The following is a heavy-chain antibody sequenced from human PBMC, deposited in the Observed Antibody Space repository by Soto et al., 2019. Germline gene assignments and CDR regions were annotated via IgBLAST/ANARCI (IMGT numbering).Heavy chain of an antibody. V-gene: IGHV1-2*04. J-gene: IGHJ3*02. CDR1: GYTFTGYY. CDR3: ESGRYGGNSGAFDI. CDR2: INPNSGGT. Sequence: GASVKASCKASGYTFTGYYMHWVRQAPGQGLERMGWINPNSGGTNNAQKIQGWVTMTRDTSISTAYMELRRLRSDDTAVNYSESGRYGGNSGAFDIWGQGTMVTGS. D-gene: IGHD4-17*01.